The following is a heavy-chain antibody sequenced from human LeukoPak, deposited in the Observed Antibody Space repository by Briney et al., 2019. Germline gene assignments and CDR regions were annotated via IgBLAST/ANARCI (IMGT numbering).Heavy chain of an antibody. J-gene: IGHJ4*02. V-gene: IGHV3-21*01. CDR1: AFTFSSYS. CDR3: TRGGYKYGLAFWY. Sequence: PGGSLRLSCAASAFTFSSYSMNWVRQAPGKGLEWVSSISSSSSYIYYADSVKGRFTISRDNAKNSLYLQMNSLRAEATAVYYCTRGGYKYGLAFWYWGQGTLVTVSS. CDR2: ISSSSSYI. D-gene: IGHD5-18*01.